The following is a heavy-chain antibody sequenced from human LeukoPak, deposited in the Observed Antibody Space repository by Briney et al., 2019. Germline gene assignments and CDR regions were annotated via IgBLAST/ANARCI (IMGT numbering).Heavy chain of an antibody. CDR2: IYYSGST. V-gene: IGHV4-39*01. CDR3: ASPVGYCSSTSCYAAWFDP. Sequence: SETLSLTCTVSGGSIGSSSYYWGWIRQPPGKGLEWIGSIYYSGSTYYNPSLKSRVTISVDTSKNQFSLKLSSVTAADTAVYYCASPVGYCSSTSCYAAWFDPWGQGTLVTVSS. D-gene: IGHD2-2*01. J-gene: IGHJ5*02. CDR1: GGSIGSSSYY.